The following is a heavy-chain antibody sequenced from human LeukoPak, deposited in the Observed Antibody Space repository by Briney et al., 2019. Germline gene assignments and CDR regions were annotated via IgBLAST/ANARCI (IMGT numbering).Heavy chain of an antibody. J-gene: IGHJ4*02. Sequence: SGPALVKPTQTLTLTCTFSGFSLSTSGMRVSWIRQPPGKALEWLARIDWDDDKFYSTSLRTRLTISKDNSKNQVVITMTKMDPVDTATYYCARIRRDGYSLDYWGQGTLVTVSS. CDR3: ARIRRDGYSLDY. D-gene: IGHD5-24*01. CDR2: IDWDDDK. CDR1: GFSLSTSGMR. V-gene: IGHV2-70*04.